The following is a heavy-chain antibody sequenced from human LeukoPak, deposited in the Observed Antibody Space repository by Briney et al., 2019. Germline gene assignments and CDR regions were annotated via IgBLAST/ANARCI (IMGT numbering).Heavy chain of an antibody. CDR1: GFTFSSYS. Sequence: PGGSLRLSCAASGFTFSSYSMNWVRQAPGKGLEWVSYISSSSSYIYYADSVKGRFTISRDNAKNSLYLQMNSLRAEDTAVYYCARGEETKQSIAARRFPGWFDPWGQGTLVTVSS. V-gene: IGHV3-21*05. CDR2: ISSSSSYI. CDR3: ARGEETKQSIAARRFPGWFDP. D-gene: IGHD6-6*01. J-gene: IGHJ5*02.